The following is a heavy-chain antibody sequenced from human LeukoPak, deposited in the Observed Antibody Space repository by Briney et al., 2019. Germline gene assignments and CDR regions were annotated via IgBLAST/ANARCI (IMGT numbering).Heavy chain of an antibody. D-gene: IGHD6-13*01. CDR1: GGSISTYY. CDR2: IYYSGST. CDR3: ARSGGYSSSWSL. V-gene: IGHV4-59*01. J-gene: IGHJ4*02. Sequence: SETLSLTCTVPGGSISTYYWNWIRQPPGKGLEWIGYIYYSGSTNYNPSLKSRVTISVDTSKNQFSLKLNSVTAVDTAVYYCARSGGYSSSWSLWGQGTLVTVSS.